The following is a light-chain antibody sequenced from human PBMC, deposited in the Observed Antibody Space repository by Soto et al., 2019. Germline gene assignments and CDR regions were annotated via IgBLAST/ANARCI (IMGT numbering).Light chain of an antibody. J-gene: IGKJ5*01. CDR3: QQYCSSGGIT. CDR1: QTVINNQ. Sequence: DIVLTQSPGTLSFSPGERATLSCRASQTVINNQLAWYQQTPGQAPRLLIYAASSRATGIPDRFSGSGSGTDFTLTITRLEHEDSAMYYCQQYCSSGGITFGHGTRLETK. CDR2: AAS. V-gene: IGKV3-20*01.